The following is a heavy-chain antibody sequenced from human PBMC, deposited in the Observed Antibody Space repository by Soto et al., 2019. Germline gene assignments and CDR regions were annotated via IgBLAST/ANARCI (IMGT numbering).Heavy chain of an antibody. CDR3: AKDDIVLPLYARTDS. J-gene: IGHJ5*01. D-gene: IGHD2-8*01. V-gene: IGHV3-23*01. CDR1: GFTFGNHA. Sequence: PGGSLRLSCTASGFTFGNHAMTWVRQAPGQGLEWISTINDVGSRTYYADSVKGRFIISRDNSKNTVYLEMSSLRADDTALYFCAKDDIVLPLYARTDSWGQGTLVTVSS. CDR2: INDVGSRT.